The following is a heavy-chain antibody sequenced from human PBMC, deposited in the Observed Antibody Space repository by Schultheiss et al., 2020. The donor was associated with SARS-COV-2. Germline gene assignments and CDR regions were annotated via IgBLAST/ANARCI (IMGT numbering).Heavy chain of an antibody. J-gene: IGHJ4*02. D-gene: IGHD5-24*01. CDR2: INHSGST. CDR3: ARGGYRARKDGYKY. Sequence: SQTLSLTCAVSGYSIRSGYYWGWIRQPPGKGLEWIGEINHSGSTNYNPSLKSRVTISVDTSKNQFSLKLRSVTAADTAVYYCARGGYRARKDGYKYWGQGTLVTVSS. V-gene: IGHV4-34*01. CDR1: GYSIRSGYY.